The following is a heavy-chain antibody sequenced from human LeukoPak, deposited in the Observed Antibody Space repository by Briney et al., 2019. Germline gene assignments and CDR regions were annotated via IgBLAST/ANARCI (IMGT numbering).Heavy chain of an antibody. CDR2: VFYTGTT. CDR3: ARRLGSSADGILKYYFDY. J-gene: IGHJ4*02. Sequence: PSETLSLTCTVSGVSIISSNYYWGWFRQPPGKGLQWIASVFYTGTTRHNPSLKSRVTISVDTSKNEFSLSLSSVTAEDTAMYYCARRLGSSADGILKYYFDYWGQGTLVTVCS. V-gene: IGHV4-39*01. D-gene: IGHD6-13*01. CDR1: GVSIISSNYY.